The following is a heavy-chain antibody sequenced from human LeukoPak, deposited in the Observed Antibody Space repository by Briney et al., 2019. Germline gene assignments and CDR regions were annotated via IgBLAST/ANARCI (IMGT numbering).Heavy chain of an antibody. D-gene: IGHD2/OR15-2a*01. V-gene: IGHV4-34*01. Sequence: SETLSLTCAVYGGSFSGYYWSWIRQPPGKGLEWIGEINHSGSTNYNPSLKSRVTISVDTSKNQFSLKLSSVTAADTAVYYCARGRVLDYWGQGTLVTVSS. J-gene: IGHJ4*02. CDR1: GGSFSGYY. CDR3: ARGRVLDY. CDR2: INHSGST.